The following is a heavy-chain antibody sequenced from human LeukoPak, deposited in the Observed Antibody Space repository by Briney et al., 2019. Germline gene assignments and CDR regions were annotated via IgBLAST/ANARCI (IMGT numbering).Heavy chain of an antibody. CDR1: GFTFSNYA. CDR3: AKEAQGCSITSCYFDS. V-gene: IGHV3-23*01. Sequence: GVLRLSCAASGFTFSNYAMSWVRQAPGKGLEWVSAISGSGGNTYYADSVKGRFTISRDNSKNTLFLQMNSLRAEDTAVYYCAKEAQGCSITSCYFDSWGQGTLVTVSS. J-gene: IGHJ4*02. D-gene: IGHD2-2*01. CDR2: ISGSGGNT.